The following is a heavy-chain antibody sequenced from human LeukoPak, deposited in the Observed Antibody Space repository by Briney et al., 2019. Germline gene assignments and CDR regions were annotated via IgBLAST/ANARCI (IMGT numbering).Heavy chain of an antibody. CDR1: GYTFTGYY. CDR2: INPNSGAT. CDR3: ATVGRSGSYYDY. D-gene: IGHD3-10*01. Sequence: ASVKVSCKASGYTFTGYYMHWVRQAPGQGPEWMGWINPNSGATNYAQKFQGRVTMTRDTPISTAYMELSRLRSDDTAVYYCATVGRSGSYYDYWGQGTLVTVSS. J-gene: IGHJ4*02. V-gene: IGHV1-2*02.